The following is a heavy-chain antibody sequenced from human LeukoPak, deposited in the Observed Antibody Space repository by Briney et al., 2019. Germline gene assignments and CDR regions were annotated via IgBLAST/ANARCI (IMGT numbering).Heavy chain of an antibody. CDR2: ISSSSYI. D-gene: IGHD1-20*01. J-gene: IGHJ4*02. CDR3: ARDVRGITGKDY. CDR1: GFTFSSYS. V-gene: IGHV3-21*01. Sequence: GGSLRLSCAASGFTFSSYSMNWVRQAPGKGLEWVSSISSSSYIYYADSVKGRFTISRDNAKNSLYLQMNSLRAEDTAVYYCARDVRGITGKDYWGQGTLVTVSS.